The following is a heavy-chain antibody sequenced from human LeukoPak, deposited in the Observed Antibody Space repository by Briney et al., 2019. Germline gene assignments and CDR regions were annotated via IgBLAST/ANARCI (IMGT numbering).Heavy chain of an antibody. V-gene: IGHV4-39*01. D-gene: IGHD4-17*01. CDR3: ASLIRGSHGDYAYYYYYMDV. CDR2: IYYSGST. Sequence: PSETLSLTCTVSGGSISSSSHYWGWIRQPPGKGLEWLGSIYYSGSTYYNPSLKSRVTISVDTSKDQFSLKLSSVTAADTAVYYCASLIRGSHGDYAYYYYYMDVGGKGTTVTVS. J-gene: IGHJ6*03. CDR1: GGSISSSSHY.